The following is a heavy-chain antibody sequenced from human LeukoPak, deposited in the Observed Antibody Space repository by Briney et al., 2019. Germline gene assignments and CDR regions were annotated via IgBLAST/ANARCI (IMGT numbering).Heavy chain of an antibody. CDR2: ISAYNGNT. Sequence: AASVKVSCKASGYTFTSYGISWVRQAPGQGLEWMGWISAYNGNTNYAQKFQGRVTMTRDTSISTAYMELSRLRSDDTAVYYCARAPVIVVVTATLDYWGQGALVTVSS. CDR3: ARAPVIVVVTATLDY. J-gene: IGHJ4*02. V-gene: IGHV1-18*01. CDR1: GYTFTSYG. D-gene: IGHD2-21*02.